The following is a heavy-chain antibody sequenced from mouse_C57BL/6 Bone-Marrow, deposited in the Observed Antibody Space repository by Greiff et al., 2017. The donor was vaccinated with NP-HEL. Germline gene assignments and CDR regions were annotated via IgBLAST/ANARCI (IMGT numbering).Heavy chain of an antibody. D-gene: IGHD1-1*01. CDR3: ARQDYYGSFGDFDY. J-gene: IGHJ2*01. Sequence: EVKLVESGGDLVKPGGSLKLSCAASGFTFSSYGMSWVRQTPDKRLEWVATISSGGSYTYYPDSVKGRFTISRDNAKNTLYLQMSSLKSEDTAMYYCARQDYYGSFGDFDYWGQGTTLTVSS. CDR2: ISSGGSYT. CDR1: GFTFSSYG. V-gene: IGHV5-6*01.